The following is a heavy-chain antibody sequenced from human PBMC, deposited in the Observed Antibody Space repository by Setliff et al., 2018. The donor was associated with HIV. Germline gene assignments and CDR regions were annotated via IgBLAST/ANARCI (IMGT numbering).Heavy chain of an antibody. D-gene: IGHD1-1*01. CDR2: ISSSGVM. Sequence: GGSLRLSCAASGFTFSAYSMNWVRQAPGKGLEWISYISSSGVMYYADSVKGRFTISRDNTKNFLYLEMNSLRAEDTAVYYCAGSRGYFVQADWGQGTLVTVSS. V-gene: IGHV3-48*04. J-gene: IGHJ4*02. CDR1: GFTFSAYS. CDR3: AGSRGYFVQAD.